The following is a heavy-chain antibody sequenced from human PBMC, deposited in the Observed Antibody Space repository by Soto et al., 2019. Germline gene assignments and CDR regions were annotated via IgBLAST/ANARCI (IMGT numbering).Heavy chain of an antibody. J-gene: IGHJ4*02. V-gene: IGHV6-1*01. D-gene: IGHD3-10*01. Sequence: SQTLSLTCAISGDSVSSNTVAWSWIRQSPSRGLEWLGRTYKRSKWYSDFAVSVKSRITINADTSKNQFSLHLNSVTPDDTAVYYCTRGPRPSSVGTGAFWGQGTPVTVSS. CDR3: TRGPRPSSVGTGAF. CDR1: GDSVSSNTVA. CDR2: TYKRSKWYS.